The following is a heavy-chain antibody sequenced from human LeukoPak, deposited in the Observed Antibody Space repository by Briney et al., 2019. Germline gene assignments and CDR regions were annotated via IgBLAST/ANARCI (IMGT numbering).Heavy chain of an antibody. CDR3: ARDRYSDSWYGSDY. Sequence: ASVKVSCKASGYTFTGYYIHWVRQARGQGLEWLGWINVNSGGTNYALRFQGRVTMTRDTSISTAYMELSRLRSDDTAVYYCARDRYSDSWYGSDYWGQGTLVTVSS. D-gene: IGHD6-13*01. CDR2: INVNSGGT. J-gene: IGHJ4*02. CDR1: GYTFTGYY. V-gene: IGHV1-2*02.